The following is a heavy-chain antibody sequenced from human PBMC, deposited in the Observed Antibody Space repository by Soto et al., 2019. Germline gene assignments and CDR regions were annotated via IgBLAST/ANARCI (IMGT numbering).Heavy chain of an antibody. Sequence: QVQLVQSGAEVKKPGSSVKVSCKASGGTFSSYAISWVRQAPGQRLEWMGGIIPIFGTANYAQKFQGRVTITADESQSTANMELSSLRSEDTAVYYCARETSLLQQLGYFQHWGQGTLVTVSS. CDR2: IIPIFGTA. D-gene: IGHD6-13*01. CDR1: GGTFSSYA. V-gene: IGHV1-69*12. J-gene: IGHJ1*01. CDR3: ARETSLLQQLGYFQH.